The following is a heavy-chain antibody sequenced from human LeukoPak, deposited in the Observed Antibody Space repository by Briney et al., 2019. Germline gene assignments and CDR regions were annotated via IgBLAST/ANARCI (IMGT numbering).Heavy chain of an antibody. CDR3: TRGAGWLIDY. CDR2: FYNSGRS. D-gene: IGHD3-16*01. CDR1: DDSISDYY. Sequence: SETLCLTCTVSDDSISDYYRGWIRQPPGKGLEWIGYFYNSGRSTYNPSLKSRVTISADTSKNHFSLKLNSVTTADTAVYYCTRGAGWLIDYWGQGILVTVSS. J-gene: IGHJ4*02. V-gene: IGHV4-59*01.